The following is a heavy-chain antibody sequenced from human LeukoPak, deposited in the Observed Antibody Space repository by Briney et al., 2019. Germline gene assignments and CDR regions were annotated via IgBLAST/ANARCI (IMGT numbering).Heavy chain of an antibody. CDR2: IIPIFGTA. D-gene: IGHD2-2*01. V-gene: IGHV1-69*13. Sequence: ASVKVSCKASGGTFSSYAISWVRQAPGQGLEWRGGIIPIFGTANYAQKFQGRVTITADESTSTAYMELSSLRSEDTAVYYCARGEIVTAIVVVPAAHFDYWGQGTLVTVSS. CDR3: ARGEIVTAIVVVPAAHFDY. CDR1: GGTFSSYA. J-gene: IGHJ4*02.